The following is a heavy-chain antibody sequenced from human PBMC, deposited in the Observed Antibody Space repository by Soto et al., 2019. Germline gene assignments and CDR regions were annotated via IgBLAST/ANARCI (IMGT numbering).Heavy chain of an antibody. Sequence: GGSLRLSRAASGFTFSNYGMHWVRQAPGKGLEWVAVISYDGSNKYYADSVKGRFTISRDNSKNTLYLQMNSLRAEDTAVFYCAKAAVAGRYYYSGMDVWGQGTTVTVSS. CDR3: AKAAVAGRYYYSGMDV. D-gene: IGHD6-19*01. CDR2: ISYDGSNK. J-gene: IGHJ6*02. CDR1: GFTFSNYG. V-gene: IGHV3-30*18.